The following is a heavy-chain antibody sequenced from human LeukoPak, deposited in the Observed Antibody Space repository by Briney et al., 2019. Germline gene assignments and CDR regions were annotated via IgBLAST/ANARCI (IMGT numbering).Heavy chain of an antibody. CDR1: GFTFSSCE. Sequence: GGSLRLSCAASGFTFSSCEMNWVRHAPGRGREWGSYISFSGSNIHYADSARRRVTSYRDNAKNSLYLQMNSLRDEDKAVYYCARDTHYYDSSGWLGGYFQHWGQGTLVTVSS. D-gene: IGHD3-22*01. V-gene: IGHV3-48*03. J-gene: IGHJ1*01. CDR3: ARDTHYYDSSGWLGGYFQH. CDR2: ISFSGSNI.